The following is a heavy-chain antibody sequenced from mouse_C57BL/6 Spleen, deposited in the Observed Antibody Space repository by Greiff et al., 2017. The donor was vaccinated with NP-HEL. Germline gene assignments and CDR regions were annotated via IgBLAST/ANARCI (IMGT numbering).Heavy chain of an antibody. D-gene: IGHD3-3*01. Sequence: VQLQQPGAELVKPGASVKLSCKASGYTFTSYWMQWVKQRPGQGLEWIGEIDPSDSYTNYNQKFKGKATLTADKSSSTAYMQLSSLTSEDSAVYFCARGRAIDYWGQGTTLTVSS. V-gene: IGHV1-50*01. CDR1: GYTFTSYW. CDR3: ARGRAIDY. CDR2: IDPSDSYT. J-gene: IGHJ2*01.